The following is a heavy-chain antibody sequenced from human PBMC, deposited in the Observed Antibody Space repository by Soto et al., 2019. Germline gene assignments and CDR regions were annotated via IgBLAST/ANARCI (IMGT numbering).Heavy chain of an antibody. CDR3: ARVCGGDCGNAFEV. V-gene: IGHV3-33*05. CDR2: ISFDSRDK. Sequence: QVQLVESGGGVVQPGRSLRLSCAASGFTFSAYGIHWVRQAPGKGLEWVATISFDSRDKLYVDSMKGRLTISRENSRNTVYPQMDRMRAEDTAVYHWARVCGGDCGNAFEVWGQGTVVTVSS. J-gene: IGHJ3*01. D-gene: IGHD2-21*02. CDR1: GFTFSAYG.